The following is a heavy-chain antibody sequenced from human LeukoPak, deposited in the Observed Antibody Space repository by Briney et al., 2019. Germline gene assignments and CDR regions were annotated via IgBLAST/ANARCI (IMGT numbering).Heavy chain of an antibody. J-gene: IGHJ4*02. V-gene: IGHV1-2*02. Sequence: ASVKVSCKASGYTFTGYYMHWVRQAPGQGLEWMGWINPNSGGTNYAQKFQGRVTMTRDTSISTAYMELSRLRSDDTAVYYCARVKGPLSRLPDYWGQGTLVTVSS. CDR2: INPNSGGT. CDR3: ARVKGPLSRLPDY. D-gene: IGHD4-11*01. CDR1: GYTFTGYY.